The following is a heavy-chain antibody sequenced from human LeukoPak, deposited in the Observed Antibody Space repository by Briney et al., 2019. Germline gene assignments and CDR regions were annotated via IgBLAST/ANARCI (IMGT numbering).Heavy chain of an antibody. CDR1: VFTLSSYA. Sequence: PGGGLRLSRVGSVFTLSSYAMSSVRPAPGRGREWVSAICGSGGSTYYADSVKGRFPISRDNSKNTLYLQMNSLRAEDTAVYYCAKEGAAAGTGYYGMDVWGQGTTVTVSS. D-gene: IGHD6-13*01. V-gene: IGHV3-23*01. CDR2: ICGSGGST. J-gene: IGHJ6*02. CDR3: AKEGAAAGTGYYGMDV.